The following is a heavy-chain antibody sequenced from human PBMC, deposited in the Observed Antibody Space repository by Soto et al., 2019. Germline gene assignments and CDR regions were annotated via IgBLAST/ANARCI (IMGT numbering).Heavy chain of an antibody. CDR1: GFTFSSDW. V-gene: IGHV3-74*01. CDR3: ARCRRGLFGQAY. CDR2: IKYDGSIT. Sequence: GGALRLSCASSGFTFSSDWMHWVRQAPGKGLVWVSRIKYDGSITTYADSVKGRFTISRDNAENTLFLQMNSLRAEDTAVYYCARCRRGLFGQAYWGQGTLVTVSS. J-gene: IGHJ4*02. D-gene: IGHD3-16*01.